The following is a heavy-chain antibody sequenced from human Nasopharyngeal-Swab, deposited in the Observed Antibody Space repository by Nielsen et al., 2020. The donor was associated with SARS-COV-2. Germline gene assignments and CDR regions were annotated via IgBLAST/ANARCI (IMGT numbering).Heavy chain of an antibody. CDR3: AREGDASVPGTLFDY. V-gene: IGHV7-4-1*02. CDR1: GYTFTHYA. CDR2: INTNTGNP. D-gene: IGHD6-19*01. J-gene: IGHJ4*02. Sequence: ASVKVSCKASGYTFTHYALNWVRQAPGQGLEWMGWINTNTGNPTYAQGFTGRFVFSLDTSVSTAYLQISGLKSEDTAVYRCAREGDASVPGTLFDYWGQGTQVTVSS.